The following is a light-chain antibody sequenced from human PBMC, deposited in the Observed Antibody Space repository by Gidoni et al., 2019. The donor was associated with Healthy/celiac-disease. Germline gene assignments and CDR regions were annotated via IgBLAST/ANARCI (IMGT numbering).Light chain of an antibody. V-gene: IGKV3-20*01. Sequence: VVTQYPGTLSWSPGERATLSCRASQRVSSSYLSLYQQHPRQAPSLLIDGASSTATCLADRCSSSVSGTDFILTISRLEPEYLAVYYWQQCGSSPYTFGQGTKLEIK. CDR3: QQCGSSPYT. J-gene: IGKJ2*01. CDR1: QRVSSSY. CDR2: GAS.